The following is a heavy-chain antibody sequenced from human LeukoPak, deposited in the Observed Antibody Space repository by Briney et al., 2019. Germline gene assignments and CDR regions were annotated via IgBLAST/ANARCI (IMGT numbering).Heavy chain of an antibody. V-gene: IGHV3-33*06. D-gene: IGHD4-17*01. J-gene: IGHJ3*02. CDR1: GFTFSTYA. CDR2: IWDDGSNR. Sequence: GGSLRLSCAASGFTFSTYAMHWVRQAPGKGLEWVAVIWDDGSNRYYADSVNGRFTVSRDNSQNTLYLQMNSLRSEDTAVYYCAKGPHSDYSDHTDSFDIWGQGTMVTVSS. CDR3: AKGPHSDYSDHTDSFDI.